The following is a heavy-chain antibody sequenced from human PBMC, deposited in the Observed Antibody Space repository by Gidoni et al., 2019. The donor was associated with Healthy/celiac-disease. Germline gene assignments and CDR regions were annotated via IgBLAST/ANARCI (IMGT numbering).Heavy chain of an antibody. CDR1: GFTFSTYS. Sequence: EVHLVESGGGLVKPGGSLRLSCAASGFTFSTYSLHWVRQAPGKGLEWVSSISSSSSYRYYADSVKGRFTISRDNAKNALYLQMNSLRAEDTAVYYCARERAVFGIAAAGLEAYFDYWGQGTLVTVSS. D-gene: IGHD6-13*01. J-gene: IGHJ4*02. V-gene: IGHV3-21*01. CDR2: ISSSSSYR. CDR3: ARERAVFGIAAAGLEAYFDY.